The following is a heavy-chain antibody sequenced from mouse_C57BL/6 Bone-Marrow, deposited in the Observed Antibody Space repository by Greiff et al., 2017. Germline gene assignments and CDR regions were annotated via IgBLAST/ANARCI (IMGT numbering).Heavy chain of an antibody. CDR3: ARVAY. CDR2: IYPGGGDI. V-gene: IGHV1-80*01. CDR1: GYAFSNYW. Sequence: VQLQQSGAELLKPGASVKLSCKASGYAFSNYWMDWVKQRPGQGLEWIGQIYPGGGDINYNGKFKGKATLTADQSSSTAYMQLSSLTSEDSAVYFCARVAYWGQGTLVTVSS. J-gene: IGHJ3*01.